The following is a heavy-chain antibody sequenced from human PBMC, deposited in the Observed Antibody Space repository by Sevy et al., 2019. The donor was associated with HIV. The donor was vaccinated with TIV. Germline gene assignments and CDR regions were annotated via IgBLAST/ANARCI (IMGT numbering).Heavy chain of an antibody. CDR1: GFTFSSYW. D-gene: IGHD5-12*01. CDR2: INSGGSST. J-gene: IGHJ6*02. CDR3: ARGDSMERWLHSGYFYYGMDV. V-gene: IGHV3-74*01. Sequence: GGSLRLSCAASGFTFSSYWMHWVRQAPGKGLVWVSRINSGGSSTSYADSVKGRFTISRGNAKNTLYLQMNSLRAEDTAGYYCARGDSMERWLHSGYFYYGMDVWGQGTTVTVSS.